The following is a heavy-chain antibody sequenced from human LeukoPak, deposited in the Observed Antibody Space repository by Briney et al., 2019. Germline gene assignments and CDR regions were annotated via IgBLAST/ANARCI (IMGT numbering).Heavy chain of an antibody. Sequence: SQTLSLTCTVSGGSISSGGYYWSWIRQHPGKGLEWIGYIYYSGSTYYNPSLKSRVTISVDTSKNQFSLKLSSVTAADTAVYYCARGAWVGKSGYYYMDGWGKGTTVTVSS. CDR1: GGSISSGGYY. J-gene: IGHJ6*03. CDR3: ARGAWVGKSGYYYMDG. CDR2: IYYSGST. D-gene: IGHD1-26*01. V-gene: IGHV4-31*03.